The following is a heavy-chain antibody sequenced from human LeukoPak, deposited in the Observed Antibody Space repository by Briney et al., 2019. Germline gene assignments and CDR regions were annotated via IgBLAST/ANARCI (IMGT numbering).Heavy chain of an antibody. CDR3: ARAGVVPAATPPYYYYYMDV. D-gene: IGHD2-2*01. J-gene: IGHJ6*03. CDR1: GFTFSSYS. V-gene: IGHV3-21*01. Sequence: GGSLRLSCAASGFTFSSYSMNWVRQAPGKGLEWVSSISSSSSYIYYADSVKGRFTISRDNAKNSLYLQMNSLRAEDTAVYYCARAGVVPAATPPYYYYYMDVWGKGTTVTVSS. CDR2: ISSSSSYI.